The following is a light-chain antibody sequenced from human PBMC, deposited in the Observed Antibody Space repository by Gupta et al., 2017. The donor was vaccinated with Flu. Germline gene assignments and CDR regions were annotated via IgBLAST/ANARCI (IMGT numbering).Light chain of an antibody. CDR3: QSADSSGTSVV. V-gene: IGLV3-25*02. CDR2: KDT. CDR1: ALPRQF. J-gene: IGLJ2*01. Sequence: SYELTQPPSVSVSPGQTARITCSGDALPRQFAYWYQRKPGQAPILLIYKDTERPSGIPERFSGSSSGTRVTLTISGVQIEDEADYFCQSADSSGTSVVFGGGTALTVL.